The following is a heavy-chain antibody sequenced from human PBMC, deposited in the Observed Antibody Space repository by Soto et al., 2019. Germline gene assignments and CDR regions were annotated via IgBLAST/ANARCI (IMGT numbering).Heavy chain of an antibody. CDR3: AKTFPTGESSEWEPYELEVDY. J-gene: IGHJ4*02. V-gene: IGHV3-23*01. Sequence: GGSLRLSCAASGFTFSSYAMSWVRQAPGKGLEWVSAISGSGGSTYYADSVKGRFTISRDNSKNTLYLQMNSLRAEDTAVYYCAKTFPTGESSEWEPYELEVDYWGQGTLVTVSS. D-gene: IGHD1-26*01. CDR2: ISGSGGST. CDR1: GFTFSSYA.